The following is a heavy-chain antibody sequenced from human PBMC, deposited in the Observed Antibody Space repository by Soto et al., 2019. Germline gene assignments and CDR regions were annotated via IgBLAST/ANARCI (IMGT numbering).Heavy chain of an antibody. CDR3: ASGPYEYFQN. CDR2: ISYSGST. CDR1: GGSISSDSYY. V-gene: IGHV4-39*07. J-gene: IGHJ1*01. Sequence: SETLSLTCTVSGGSISSDSYYWGWIRQSPEKGLEWIASISYSGSTYYNPTLKSRLIISVDTSKSQFSLRLTSVIAADTAVYYCASGPYEYFQNWGHGTLVTVSS.